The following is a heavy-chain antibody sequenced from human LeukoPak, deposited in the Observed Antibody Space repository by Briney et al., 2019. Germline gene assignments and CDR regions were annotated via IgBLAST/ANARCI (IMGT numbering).Heavy chain of an antibody. CDR3: ARGPAYCSSTSCHRTFDY. CDR1: GGSFSGYY. D-gene: IGHD2-2*01. J-gene: IGHJ4*02. Sequence: SETLSLTCAVYGGSFSGYYWSWIRQPPGKGLEWIGEINHSGSTNYNPSLKSRVTISVDTSKNQFSLKLSSVTAADTAVYYCARGPAYCSSTSCHRTFDYWGQGTLVTVSS. CDR2: INHSGST. V-gene: IGHV4-34*01.